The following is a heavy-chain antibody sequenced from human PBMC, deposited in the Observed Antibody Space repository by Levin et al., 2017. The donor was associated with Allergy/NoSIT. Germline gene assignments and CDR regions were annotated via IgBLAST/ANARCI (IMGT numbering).Heavy chain of an antibody. D-gene: IGHD6-19*01. CDR2: IYYSGST. CDR3: ARDRGSGWSN. J-gene: IGHJ4*02. CDR1: GGSISSYY. Sequence: SQTLSLTCTVSGGSISSYYWSWIRQPPGKGLEWIGYIYYSGSTNYNPSLKSRVTISVDTSKNQFSLKLSSVTAADTAGYYCARDRGSGWSNWGQGTLVTVSS. V-gene: IGHV4-59*01.